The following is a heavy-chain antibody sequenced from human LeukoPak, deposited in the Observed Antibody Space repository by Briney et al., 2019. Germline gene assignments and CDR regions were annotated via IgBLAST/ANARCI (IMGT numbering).Heavy chain of an antibody. V-gene: IGHV3-23*01. J-gene: IGHJ3*02. CDR2: ISGSDAGT. Sequence: PGGSLRLSCAASGFTFSTYAMSWVRQSPGKGLEWVSAISGSDAGTYYADSVKGRFTISRDNAKNSLYLQMNSLRAEDTAVYYCAREEESSGWYDAFDIWGQGTMVTVSS. CDR3: AREEESSGWYDAFDI. D-gene: IGHD6-19*01. CDR1: GFTFSTYA.